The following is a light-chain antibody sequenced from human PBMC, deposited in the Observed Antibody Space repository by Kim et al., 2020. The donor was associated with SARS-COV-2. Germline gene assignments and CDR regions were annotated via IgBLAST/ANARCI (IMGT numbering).Light chain of an antibody. CDR3: QQRRNWPRT. CDR2: DAS. Sequence: LAPGERATLSCRASQSVSSYLVWYQQKPGQAPRLLIYDASNRATDIPARFNGSGSGTDFTLTISSREPEDLAVYYCQQRRNWPRTFGQETKVDIK. CDR1: QSVSSY. V-gene: IGKV3-11*01. J-gene: IGKJ1*01.